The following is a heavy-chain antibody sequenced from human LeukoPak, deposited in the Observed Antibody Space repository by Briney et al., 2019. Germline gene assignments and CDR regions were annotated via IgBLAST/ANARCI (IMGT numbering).Heavy chain of an antibody. CDR2: IYHSGST. D-gene: IGHD3-10*01. CDR3: AGSGSYPGWFDP. Sequence: SETLSLTCTVSGYSISSGYYWGWIRQPPGKGLEWIGSIYHSGSTYYNPSLKSRVTISVDTSKNQFSLKLSSVTAAEPAVYYCAGSGSYPGWFDPWGQGTLVTVSS. V-gene: IGHV4-38-2*02. J-gene: IGHJ5*02. CDR1: GYSISSGYY.